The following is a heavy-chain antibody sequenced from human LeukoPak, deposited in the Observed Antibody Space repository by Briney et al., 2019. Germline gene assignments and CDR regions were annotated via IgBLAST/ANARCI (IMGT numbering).Heavy chain of an antibody. CDR1: AFTFTSSP. Sequence: ASVKVSCKASAFTFTSSPIQWVRQARGQRLEWIGWIVVGFGNTDYAQKFQERVTITRDMSTSTTYMELSSLGSEDTAVYYCAPVPRAAAGLSVDSWGQGTQVTVSS. D-gene: IGHD6-13*01. CDR3: APVPRAAAGLSVDS. V-gene: IGHV1-58*02. CDR2: IVVGFGNT. J-gene: IGHJ4*02.